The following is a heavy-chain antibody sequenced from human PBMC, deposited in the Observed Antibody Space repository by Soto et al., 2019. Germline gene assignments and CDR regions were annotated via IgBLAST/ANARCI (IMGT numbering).Heavy chain of an antibody. J-gene: IGHJ4*02. Sequence: QVQLQESGPGLVKPSQTLSLTCTVSGGSISSGFFFWSWLRQTPGKGLEWIGYTFHTGATHFNAYLESRLSMSVDTSRTQFSMRLASVTAAATAVYYCARAGHVGAGRSCCHTFWGQGVPVTVSS. V-gene: IGHV4-30-4*01. D-gene: IGHD6-19*01. CDR2: TFHTGAT. CDR1: GGSISSGFFF. CDR3: ARAGHVGAGRSCCHTF.